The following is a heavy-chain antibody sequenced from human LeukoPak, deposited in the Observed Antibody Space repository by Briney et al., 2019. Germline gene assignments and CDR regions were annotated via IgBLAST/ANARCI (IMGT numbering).Heavy chain of an antibody. CDR2: ISSSSSYI. CDR3: ARDWRNYRDAFDI. D-gene: IGHD1-7*01. V-gene: IGHV3-21*01. J-gene: IGHJ3*02. CDR1: GFTFSSYS. Sequence: GGSLRLSCAASGFTFSSYSMNWVRQAPGKGLEWVSSISSSSSYIYYADSVKGRFTISRDNAKNSLYLQMNSLRAEDTAVYYCARDWRNYRDAFDIWGQGTMVTVSS.